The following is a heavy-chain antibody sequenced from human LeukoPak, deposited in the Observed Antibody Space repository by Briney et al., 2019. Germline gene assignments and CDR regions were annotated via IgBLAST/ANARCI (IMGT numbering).Heavy chain of an antibody. J-gene: IGHJ4*02. Sequence: GGSLRLSCAASGFTFSSYAMNWVRQAPGKGLEWVSTLSGGGGSTYYADSVKGRFTISRDNSKNTLYLQMNSLRAEDTAVYYCAKRQGLGYFDTSGYYFGYWGQGTLVTVSS. CDR1: GFTFSSYA. D-gene: IGHD3-22*01. CDR2: LSGGGGST. CDR3: AKRQGLGYFDTSGYYFGY. V-gene: IGHV3-23*01.